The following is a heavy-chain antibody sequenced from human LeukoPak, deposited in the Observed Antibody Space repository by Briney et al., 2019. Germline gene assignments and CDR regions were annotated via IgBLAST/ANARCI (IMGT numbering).Heavy chain of an antibody. D-gene: IGHD6-19*01. J-gene: IGHJ4*02. CDR1: GFTFSNFW. CDR2: IKQDGSQK. Sequence: GSLRLSCAASGFTFSNFWMTWFRQAPGKGLEWVAIIKQDGSQKYYVDSVKGRFTISRDNARNSLYLQMNSLRAEDTAVYWAVAGTTYWGQGTLVTVSS. CDR3: VAGTTY. V-gene: IGHV3-7*05.